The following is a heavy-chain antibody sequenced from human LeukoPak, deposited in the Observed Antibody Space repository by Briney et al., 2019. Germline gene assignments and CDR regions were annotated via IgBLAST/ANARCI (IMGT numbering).Heavy chain of an antibody. CDR3: ARRGGYCAGDCYPDY. Sequence: AGGSLRLSCAASGFLFEEFGMSWVRQPPGKGLEWISGINWKGDTTHYADSVKGRFTIFRDDAKNSLYLQMNSLRAEDTAFYFCARRGGYCAGDCYPDYWGQGTLVTVSS. CDR2: INWKGDTT. D-gene: IGHD2-21*02. J-gene: IGHJ4*02. V-gene: IGHV3-20*04. CDR1: GFLFEEFG.